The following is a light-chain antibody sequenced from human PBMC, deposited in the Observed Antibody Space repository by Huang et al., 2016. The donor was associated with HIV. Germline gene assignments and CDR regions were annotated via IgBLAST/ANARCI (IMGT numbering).Light chain of an antibody. J-gene: IGKJ5*01. V-gene: IGKV3-15*01. CDR3: QQYNNWPPIT. CDR2: GAS. Sequence: DIVMTQSPATLSVSPGERATLSCRASQSVSSNLAWYQQRPGQAPRPLIYGASTRATGSPARYSGGESGTEFTLTSSGLQSEDFAVYYGQQYNNWPPITVGQGTRLEIK. CDR1: QSVSSN.